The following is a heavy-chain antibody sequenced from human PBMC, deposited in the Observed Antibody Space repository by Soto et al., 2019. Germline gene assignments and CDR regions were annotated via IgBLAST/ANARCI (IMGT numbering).Heavy chain of an antibody. J-gene: IGHJ6*02. CDR2: ISGSGGST. CDR3: AKDEPSSVTTYYYYYGMDV. Sequence: PGGSLSLSCAASGFTFSSYAMSWVRQAPGKGLEWVSAISGSGGSTYYADSVKGQFTISRDNSKNTLYLQMNSLRAEDTAVYYCAKDEPSSVTTYYYYYGMDVWGQGTTVTVSS. D-gene: IGHD4-17*01. V-gene: IGHV3-23*01. CDR1: GFTFSSYA.